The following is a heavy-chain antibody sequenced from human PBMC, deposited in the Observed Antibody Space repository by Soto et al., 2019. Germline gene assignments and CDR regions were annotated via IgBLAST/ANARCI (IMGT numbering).Heavy chain of an antibody. D-gene: IGHD3-3*01. CDR2: INPSSGNT. J-gene: IGHJ6*02. CDR1: GYSFTRHD. CDR3: ARAGILFSGVIVFYGMDV. Sequence: QVQLVQSGAEVKKPGASVKVSCTSPGYSFTRHDINWVRQAPGQGLEWMGWINPSSGNTGYAQRFLGRLTMTADTSTSAAYMELSGLKSEDTAIYYCARAGILFSGVIVFYGMDVWGQGTTVTVPS. V-gene: IGHV1-8*01.